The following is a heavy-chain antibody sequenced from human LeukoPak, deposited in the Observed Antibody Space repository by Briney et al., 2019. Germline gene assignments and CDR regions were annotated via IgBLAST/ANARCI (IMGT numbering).Heavy chain of an antibody. CDR2: IRSKANTYAA. D-gene: IGHD5-18*01. CDR3: MARGDSYGLFDY. Sequence: GGSLRLSCAASGFTFSDSAMHWVRQASGTGLEWVARIRSKANTYAASYAASVKGRFTISRDDSKNTASLQMNSLKTEDTAVYYCMARGDSYGLFDYWDHGTLVTVSS. J-gene: IGHJ4*01. V-gene: IGHV3-73*01. CDR1: GFTFSDSA.